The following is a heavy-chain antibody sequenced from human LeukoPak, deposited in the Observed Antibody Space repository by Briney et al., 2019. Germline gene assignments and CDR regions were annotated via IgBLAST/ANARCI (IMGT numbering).Heavy chain of an antibody. CDR1: GFTFSSYA. V-gene: IGHV3-23*01. CDR2: IFGSGGST. D-gene: IGHD6-19*01. J-gene: IGHJ4*02. Sequence: GGSLRLSCAASGFTFSSYAMYWVRQAPGKGLEWVSGIFGSGGSTHYADSVKGRFTISRDNSKNTVYLQMNSLRAEDTAVYYCAKTTTGYSSGRFPGWPVDYWGQGTLVNVSS. CDR3: AKTTTGYSSGRFPGWPVDY.